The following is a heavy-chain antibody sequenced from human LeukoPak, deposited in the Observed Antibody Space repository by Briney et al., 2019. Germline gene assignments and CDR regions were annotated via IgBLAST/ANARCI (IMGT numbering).Heavy chain of an antibody. CDR3: ARDGDGYGRNWFDP. CDR2: ISYDGSNK. CDR1: GFTFSSYA. J-gene: IGHJ5*02. D-gene: IGHD7-27*01. V-gene: IGHV3-30-3*01. Sequence: PGGSLRLSCVASGFTFSSYAMHWVRQAPGKGLEWVAVISYDGSNKYYADSVKGRFTISRDNSKNTLYLQMNSLRAEDTAVYYCARDGDGYGRNWFDPWGQGTLVTVSS.